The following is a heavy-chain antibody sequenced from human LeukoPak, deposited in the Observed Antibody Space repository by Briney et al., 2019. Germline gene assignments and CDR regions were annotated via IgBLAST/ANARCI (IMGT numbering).Heavy chain of an antibody. J-gene: IGHJ3*02. CDR1: GFPFSIYG. CDR2: ISPGGGPT. CDR3: AKDKTYDDFWSGHDTFDI. Sequence: GGSLRLSCAGSGFPFSIYGMNWVRQAPGKGLEWVSGISPGGGPTYYADSVKGRFTISRDDSKNTLYLQMKSLRAGDTAVYYCAKDKTYDDFWSGHDTFDIWGQGTMVTVSS. D-gene: IGHD3-3*01. V-gene: IGHV3-23*01.